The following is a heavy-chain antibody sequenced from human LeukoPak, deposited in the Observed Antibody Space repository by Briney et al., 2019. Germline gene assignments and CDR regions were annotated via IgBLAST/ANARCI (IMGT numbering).Heavy chain of an antibody. CDR1: GYRFADYW. CDR3: ARPVEMATSPFDY. CDR2: IYPDDSDT. J-gene: IGHJ4*02. V-gene: IGHV5-51*01. Sequence: GEFLKISCKGSGYRFADYWIAWVRQVPGQGLEWMGIIYPDDSDTRYSPSFLGQVTISADKSISTAYLQWSSLKASDTAMYYCARPVEMATSPFDYWGQGTLVTVSS. D-gene: IGHD5-24*01.